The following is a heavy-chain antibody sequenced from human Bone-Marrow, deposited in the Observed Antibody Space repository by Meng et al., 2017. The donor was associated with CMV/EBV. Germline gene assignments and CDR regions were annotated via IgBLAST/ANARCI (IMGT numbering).Heavy chain of an antibody. J-gene: IGHJ6*02. CDR2: IRYDGSNK. D-gene: IGHD5-18*01. CDR3: AKESRGYSYGGGGGMDV. Sequence: GESLKISCAASGFTFSSYAMHWVRQAPGKGLEWVAFIRYDGSNKYYADSVKGRFTISRDNSKNTLYLQMNSLRAEDTAVYYCAKESRGYSYGGGGGMDVWGQGTTVTVSS. V-gene: IGHV3-30*02. CDR1: GFTFSSYA.